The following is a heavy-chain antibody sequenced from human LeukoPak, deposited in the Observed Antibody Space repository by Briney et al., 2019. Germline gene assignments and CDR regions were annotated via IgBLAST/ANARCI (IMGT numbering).Heavy chain of an antibody. Sequence: PGTSLRLSCAASGFTFSSYGIHWVRQAPGKGLEWMVFIQYDGNYEKYAESVRGRVTISRDNSKNTLYLQMNSLRAEDTAVYYCARDPLGTRPGFDYWGQGTLVTVSS. D-gene: IGHD1-1*01. J-gene: IGHJ4*02. CDR3: ARDPLGTRPGFDY. CDR2: IQYDGNYE. CDR1: GFTFSSYG. V-gene: IGHV3-30*02.